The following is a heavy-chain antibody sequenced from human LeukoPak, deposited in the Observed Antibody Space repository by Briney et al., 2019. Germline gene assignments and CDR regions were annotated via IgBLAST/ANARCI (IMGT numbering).Heavy chain of an antibody. J-gene: IGHJ4*02. V-gene: IGHV3-23*01. D-gene: IGHD6-19*01. CDR1: GFTFSSYA. Sequence: GGSLRLSCQPFGFTFSSYAVGGVGKAPGKGLEWSSAISGSGGGTYYADSVKGRFTISRDNSEKMLYLQMNSLSTEDTAVYYCAKTTTGYSSGRYPGWPVDYWGQGTLVTVSS. CDR2: ISGSGGGT. CDR3: AKTTTGYSSGRYPGWPVDY.